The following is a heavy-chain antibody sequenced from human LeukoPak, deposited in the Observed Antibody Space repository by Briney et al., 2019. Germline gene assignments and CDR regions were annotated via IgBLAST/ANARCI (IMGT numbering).Heavy chain of an antibody. CDR2: IDPNSGGT. D-gene: IGHD6-13*01. CDR3: ARAMSGTYIDY. Sequence: ASVKVSCKASGYTFTGYYMHWVRQAPGQGLEWVGWIDPNSGGTIYAQKFQGRVIMTRDTSISTAYMEVSRLRSDDTAVYCCARAMSGTYIDYWGQGTLVTVSS. CDR1: GYTFTGYY. V-gene: IGHV1-2*02. J-gene: IGHJ4*02.